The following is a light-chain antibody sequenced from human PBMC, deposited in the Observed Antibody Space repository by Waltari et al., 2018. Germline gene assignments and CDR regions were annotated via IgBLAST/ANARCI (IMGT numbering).Light chain of an antibody. Sequence: QSALTQPASVSGSPVQSITISCTGTISDVGTYNLVSWYQQHPGKAPNPIIYEDNKRPPGVSDPLSGSKSGNTASRTSSGLQAADEADYYCCTYVGRTTFHVTFGGGTKLTVL. CDR2: EDN. CDR1: ISDVGTYNL. J-gene: IGLJ2*01. V-gene: IGLV2-23*02. CDR3: CTYVGRTTFHVT.